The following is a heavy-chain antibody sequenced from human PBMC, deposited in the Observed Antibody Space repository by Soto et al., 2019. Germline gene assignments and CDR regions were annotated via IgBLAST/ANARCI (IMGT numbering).Heavy chain of an antibody. J-gene: IGHJ4*02. Sequence: GGSLRLSCAASGFTVSSNYMSWVRQAPGKGLEWVSVIYSGGSTYYADSVKGRFTISRDNSKNTLYLQMNSLRAEDTAVYYCARNLYYYGSGSYYTSDYWGQGTLVTVSS. D-gene: IGHD3-10*01. CDR3: ARNLYYYGSGSYYTSDY. CDR1: GFTVSSNY. CDR2: IYSGGST. V-gene: IGHV3-53*01.